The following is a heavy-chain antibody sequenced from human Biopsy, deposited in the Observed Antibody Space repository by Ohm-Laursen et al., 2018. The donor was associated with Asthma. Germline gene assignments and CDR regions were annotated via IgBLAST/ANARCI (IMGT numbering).Heavy chain of an antibody. J-gene: IGHJ4*02. D-gene: IGHD2-2*01. CDR1: GYTFTGDY. Sequence: GSSVKVSCKASGYTFTGDYMHWVRQAPGQGLEWMGRINPNSGGTNYAQKFQGRVTISADDSTSTAYMELSSLSSEDTALYYCARGPEYVRSSGALDYWGQGTLVTVSS. CDR2: INPNSGGT. CDR3: ARGPEYVRSSGALDY. V-gene: IGHV1-2*06.